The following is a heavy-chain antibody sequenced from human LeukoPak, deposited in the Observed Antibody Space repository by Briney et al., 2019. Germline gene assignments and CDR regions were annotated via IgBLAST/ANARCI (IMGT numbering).Heavy chain of an antibody. CDR2: INPSGGST. CDR1: GYTFTSYY. J-gene: IGHJ5*01. D-gene: IGHD3-10*01. V-gene: IGHV1-46*01. CDR3: AREANYGSGKPDNWFDS. Sequence: ASVKVSCKASGYTFTSYYMHWVRQAPGQGLEWMGIINPSGGSTSYAQKFQGRVTMTRDTSTGTVYMELSSLRSEDTAVYYCAREANYGSGKPDNWFDSWGQGTLVTVSS.